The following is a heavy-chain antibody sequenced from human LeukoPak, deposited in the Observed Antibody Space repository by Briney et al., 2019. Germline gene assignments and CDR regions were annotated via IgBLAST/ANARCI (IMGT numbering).Heavy chain of an antibody. Sequence: SETLSLTCTVSGGSISTSNYYWGWIRQPPGKGLEWIGNIFYSGSTYYNPSLKSRVTISVDTSKNQFSLKLSSVTAADTAVYYCARVGGNSKVAFDIWGQGTMVTVSS. D-gene: IGHD4-23*01. CDR3: ARVGGNSKVAFDI. CDR2: IFYSGST. V-gene: IGHV4-39*07. J-gene: IGHJ3*02. CDR1: GGSISTSNYY.